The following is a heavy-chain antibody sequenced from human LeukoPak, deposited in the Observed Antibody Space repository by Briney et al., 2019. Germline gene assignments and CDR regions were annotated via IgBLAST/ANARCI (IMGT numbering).Heavy chain of an antibody. D-gene: IGHD6-19*01. V-gene: IGHV3-30*18. J-gene: IGHJ4*02. Sequence: GRSPRLSCAASGFTFSSYGMHWVRQAPGKGLEWVAVISYDGSNKYYADSVKGRFTISRDNSKNTPYLQMNSLRAEDTAVYYCAKVRIAVAGTVDYWGQGTLVTVSS. CDR3: AKVRIAVAGTVDY. CDR2: ISYDGSNK. CDR1: GFTFSSYG.